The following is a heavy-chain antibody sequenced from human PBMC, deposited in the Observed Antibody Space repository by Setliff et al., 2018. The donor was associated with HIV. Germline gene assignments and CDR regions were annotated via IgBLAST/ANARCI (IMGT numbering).Heavy chain of an antibody. Sequence: GASVKVSCKTSGYTFSKYGISWVRQAPGQGLEWVGWVSPYNDDRNYGQKFQDRVTVTTDTSTSTAYMELRGLRSDDTAVYYCATDPNYYARSGEYFLGSHSDLHLDYWGQGTLVTVSS. CDR2: VSPYNDDR. CDR1: GYTFSKYG. D-gene: IGHD3-22*01. CDR3: ATDPNYYARSGEYFLGSHSDLHLDY. V-gene: IGHV1-18*01. J-gene: IGHJ4*02.